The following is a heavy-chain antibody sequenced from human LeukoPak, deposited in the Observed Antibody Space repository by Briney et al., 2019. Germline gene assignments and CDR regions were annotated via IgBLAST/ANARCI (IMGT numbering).Heavy chain of an antibody. J-gene: IGHJ5*02. CDR2: IYYSGST. Sequence: SETLSLTCTVSGGSISSYYWSWIRQPPGKGLEWIGYIYYSGSTNYNPSLKNRVTISVDTSKNQFSLKLSSVTAADTAVFYCARERGSSWKTNNNWFDPWGQGTLVTVSS. D-gene: IGHD6-13*01. V-gene: IGHV4-59*01. CDR3: ARERGSSWKTNNNWFDP. CDR1: GGSISSYY.